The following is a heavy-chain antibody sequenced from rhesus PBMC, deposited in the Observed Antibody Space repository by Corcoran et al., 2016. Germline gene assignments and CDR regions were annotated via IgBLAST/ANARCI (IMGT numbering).Heavy chain of an antibody. Sequence: EVQLVESGGGLVQPGGSLRLSCAASGFTFSSYDMSGVRQAPGKGLELVAYFSYTGKTVSTADSVKGRVTNSRDNVKNSLSLQMSSLRAEDTAVYYCTRVDWAAAGTWYFALWGPGTPITISS. CDR2: FSYTGKTV. CDR1: GFTFSSYD. V-gene: IGHV3-136*01. D-gene: IGHD6-31*01. CDR3: TRVDWAAAGTWYFAL. J-gene: IGHJ2*01.